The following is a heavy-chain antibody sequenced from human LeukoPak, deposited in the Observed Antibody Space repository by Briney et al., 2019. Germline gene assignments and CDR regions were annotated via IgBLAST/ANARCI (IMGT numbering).Heavy chain of an antibody. CDR1: GGSISSSNYY. CDR3: AIEVGGFGSRVSNWFDS. J-gene: IGHJ5*01. V-gene: IGHV4-39*07. CDR2: IYNGGSA. Sequence: NPSETLSLTCTVSGGSISSSNYYWGWIRQPPGKGLEWIGNIYNGGSAYCNPSLKSRVTISVDTSKNQFSLRLSSVTAADTAVYYCAIEVGGFGSRVSNWFDSWGQGTLVTVSS. D-gene: IGHD3-10*01.